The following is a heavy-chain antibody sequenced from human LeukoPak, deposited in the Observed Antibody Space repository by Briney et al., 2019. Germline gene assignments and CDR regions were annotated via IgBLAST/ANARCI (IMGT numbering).Heavy chain of an antibody. CDR1: GGSISSSSYY. CDR2: IYYSGST. V-gene: IGHV4-61*05. CDR3: ARNVDTAMAHDY. Sequence: PSETLSLTCTVSGGSISSSSYYWGWIRQPPGKGLEWIVYIYYSGSTNYNPSLKSRVTISVDTPKNQFSLKLSSVTAADTAVYYCARNVDTAMAHDYWGQGTLVTVSS. J-gene: IGHJ4*02. D-gene: IGHD5-18*01.